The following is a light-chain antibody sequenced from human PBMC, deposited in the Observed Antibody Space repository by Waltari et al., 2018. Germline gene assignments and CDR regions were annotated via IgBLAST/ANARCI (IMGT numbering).Light chain of an antibody. J-gene: IGLJ3*02. CDR3: AAWDDSLNGHWV. V-gene: IGLV1-44*01. CDR2: RSD. Sequence: QAVLTQPPSASGTPGQRVTISCSGSTPNIGSNLVNWYQKVPGKAPKLVIYRSDQRPSGGPDRFSGSKSGSSASLAISGLQSEDEADYYCAAWDDSLNGHWVFGGGTKVTVL. CDR1: TPNIGSNL.